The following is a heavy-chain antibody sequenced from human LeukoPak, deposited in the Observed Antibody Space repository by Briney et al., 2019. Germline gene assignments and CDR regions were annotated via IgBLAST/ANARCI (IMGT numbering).Heavy chain of an antibody. Sequence: SVKVSCKASGGTFSSYAISWVRQAPGQGLEWMGGIIPIFGTANYAQKFQGRVTITTDESTSTAYMELSSPRSEDTAVYYCAGGTMVRGVFDYWGQGTLVTVSS. V-gene: IGHV1-69*05. CDR1: GGTFSSYA. CDR2: IIPIFGTA. J-gene: IGHJ4*02. D-gene: IGHD3-10*01. CDR3: AGGTMVRGVFDY.